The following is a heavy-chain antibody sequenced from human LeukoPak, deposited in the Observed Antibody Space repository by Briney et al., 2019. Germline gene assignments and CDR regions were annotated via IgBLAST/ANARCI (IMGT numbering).Heavy chain of an antibody. Sequence: ASVKVSCKASEYTFTSYDINWVRQATGQGLEWMGWMSPNSGNTGYAQKFQGRVTMTRNTSISTAYMELSSLRSEDTAVYYCARFGYSYGYIIDYWGQGTLVTVSS. J-gene: IGHJ4*02. D-gene: IGHD5-18*01. CDR3: ARFGYSYGYIIDY. CDR2: MSPNSGNT. V-gene: IGHV1-8*01. CDR1: EYTFTSYD.